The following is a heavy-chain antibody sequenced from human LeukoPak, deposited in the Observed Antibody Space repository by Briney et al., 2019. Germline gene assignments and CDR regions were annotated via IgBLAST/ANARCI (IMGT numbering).Heavy chain of an antibody. CDR2: IKEDGSEK. J-gene: IGHJ4*02. Sequence: AGGSLRLSCAASGFTLSNYWMNWVRQAPGKGLEWVANIKEDGSEKIYVDSVKGRFTISRDNSKNSLYLQINNLRAEDTAVYYCTRNRGTDYWGQGTLVTVSS. CDR1: GFTLSNYW. CDR3: TRNRGTDY. D-gene: IGHD1-1*01. V-gene: IGHV3-7*01.